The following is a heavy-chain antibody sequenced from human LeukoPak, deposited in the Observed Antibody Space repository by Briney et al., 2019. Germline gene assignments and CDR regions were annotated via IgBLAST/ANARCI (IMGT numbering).Heavy chain of an antibody. V-gene: IGHV1-18*01. D-gene: IGHD5-24*01. J-gene: IGHJ4*02. CDR3: ARTTRWLQPNDY. CDR2: ISAYNGNT. Sequence: ASVRVSCKASGYTFTSYGISWVRQAPGQWLEWMGWISAYNGNTSYAQKLQGRVTMTTDTSTSTAYMELRSLRSDDTAVYYCARTTRWLQPNDYWGQGTLVTVSS. CDR1: GYTFTSYG.